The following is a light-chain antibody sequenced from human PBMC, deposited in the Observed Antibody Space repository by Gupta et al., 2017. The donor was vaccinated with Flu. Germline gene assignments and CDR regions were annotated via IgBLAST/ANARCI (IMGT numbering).Light chain of an antibody. J-gene: IGLJ1*01. Sequence: VTIVCSGSSSNIGSNYVYWYQQFPGTAPKLLIYRNNQRPSGVPDRFSGSKSGTSASLAISGLRSEDEADYYCAVWDDSLSGFYVFGTGTKVTVL. CDR1: SSNIGSNY. V-gene: IGLV1-47*01. CDR3: AVWDDSLSGFYV. CDR2: RNN.